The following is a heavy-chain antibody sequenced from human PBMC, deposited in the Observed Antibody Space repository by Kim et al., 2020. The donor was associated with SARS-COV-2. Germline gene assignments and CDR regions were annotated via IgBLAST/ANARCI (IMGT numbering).Heavy chain of an antibody. D-gene: IGHD2-2*01. Sequence: SETLSLTCTVSGGSISSGSYYWSWIRQPAGKGLEWIGRIYTSGSTNYNPSLKSRVTISVDTSKNQFSLKLSSVTAADTAVYYCARDSLDSPVPVEEYYFDYWGQGTLVTVSS. CDR2: IYTSGST. CDR1: GGSISSGSYY. J-gene: IGHJ4*02. V-gene: IGHV4-61*02. CDR3: ARDSLDSPVPVEEYYFDY.